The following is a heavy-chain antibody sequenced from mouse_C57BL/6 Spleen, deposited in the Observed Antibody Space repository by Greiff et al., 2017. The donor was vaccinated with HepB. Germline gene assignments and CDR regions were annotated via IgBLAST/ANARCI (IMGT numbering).Heavy chain of an antibody. Sequence: EVKLMESGGDLVKPGGSLKLSCAASGFTFSSYGMSWVRQTPDKRLEWVATISSGGSYTYSPDSVKGRFTISRDNAKNTLYLQMSSLKSEDTAMYYCARGITTAGYYFDYWGQGTTLTVSS. CDR3: ARGITTAGYYFDY. CDR1: GFTFSSYG. CDR2: ISSGGSYT. D-gene: IGHD2-4*01. J-gene: IGHJ2*01. V-gene: IGHV5-6*01.